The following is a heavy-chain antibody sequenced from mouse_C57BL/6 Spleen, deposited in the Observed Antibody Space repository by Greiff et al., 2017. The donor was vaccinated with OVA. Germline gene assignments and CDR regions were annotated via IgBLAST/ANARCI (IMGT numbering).Heavy chain of an antibody. CDR1: GFTFSDYY. D-gene: IGHD1-1*01. CDR3: ARGSVVAYGGFDY. V-gene: IGHV5-16*01. Sequence: EVKLVESEGGLVQPGRSMKLSCTASGFTFSDYYMAWVRQVPEKGLEWVANINYDGSSTYYLDSLKSRFIISRDNAKNILYLQMSSLKSEDTATYYCARGSVVAYGGFDYWGQGTTLTVSS. J-gene: IGHJ2*01. CDR2: INYDGSST.